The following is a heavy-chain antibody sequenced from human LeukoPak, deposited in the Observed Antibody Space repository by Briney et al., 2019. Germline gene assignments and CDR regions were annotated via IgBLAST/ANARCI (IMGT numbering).Heavy chain of an antibody. CDR1: GGSISSYY. J-gene: IGHJ4*02. Sequence: PSETLSLTCTVPGGSISSYYWSWIRQPPGKGLEWIGYIYYSGSTNYNPSLKSRVTISVDTSKNQFSLKLSSVTAADTAVYYCARLKAPRYYFDYWGQGTLVTVSS. CDR3: ARLKAPRYYFDY. V-gene: IGHV4-59*08. CDR2: IYYSGST.